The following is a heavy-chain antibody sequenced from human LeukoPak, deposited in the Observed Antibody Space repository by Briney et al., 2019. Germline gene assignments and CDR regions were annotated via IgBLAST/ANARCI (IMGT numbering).Heavy chain of an antibody. CDR3: ARTSMVRGVIDY. D-gene: IGHD3-10*01. V-gene: IGHV3-53*01. CDR2: IYSGGST. J-gene: IGHJ4*02. CDR1: GFTVSSNY. Sequence: GGSLRLSCAASGFTVSSNYMSWVRQAPGKGLEWVSVIYSGGSTYYADSVKGRFTISRDNSKNTLYLQMNSLRAEDTAVYYCARTSMVRGVIDYWGQGTLVTVSS.